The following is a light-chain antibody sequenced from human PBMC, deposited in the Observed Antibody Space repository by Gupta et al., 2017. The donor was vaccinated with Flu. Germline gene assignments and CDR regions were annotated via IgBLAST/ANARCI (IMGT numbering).Light chain of an antibody. CDR3: CSYTGRSPVV. CDR1: SSDIGTYIL. Sequence: SSDIGTYILVSWYQQHPGKAPTLLICEGSERPSGVSSRFSGSKSGNTASLTISGLQAEDDAASYCCSYTGRSPVVFGGGTTVTVL. V-gene: IGLV2-23*01. CDR2: EGS. J-gene: IGLJ2*01.